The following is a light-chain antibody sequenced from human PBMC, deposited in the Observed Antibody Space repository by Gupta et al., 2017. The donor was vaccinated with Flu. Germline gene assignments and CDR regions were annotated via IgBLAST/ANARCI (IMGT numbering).Light chain of an antibody. CDR2: DES. J-gene: IGLJ3*02. V-gene: IGLV3-21*02. Sequence: SYVLTQPPSVSVAPGQTASITCGGNNIGSKNVKWYQQKPGQAPVLVVYDESDRPSGIPERFSGSNSGNTATLTISSVEAGDEADYYCQVWDSSSDHPVFGGGTKLTV. CDR1: NIGSKN. CDR3: QVWDSSSDHPV.